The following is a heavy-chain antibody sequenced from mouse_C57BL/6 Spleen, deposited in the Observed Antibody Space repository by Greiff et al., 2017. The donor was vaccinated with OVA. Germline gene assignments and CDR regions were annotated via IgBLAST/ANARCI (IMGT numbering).Heavy chain of an antibody. Sequence: VQLQQSGPGLVQPSQSLSITCTVSGFSLTSYGVHWVRQSPGKGLEWLGVIWSGGSADYNAAFISSLGISKDNSKSQVFFKMNSLQADDTAIYYCARTEIYDGYPYAMDYWGQGTSVTVSS. J-gene: IGHJ4*01. D-gene: IGHD2-3*01. V-gene: IGHV2-2*01. CDR3: ARTEIYDGYPYAMDY. CDR1: GFSLTSYG. CDR2: IWSGGSA.